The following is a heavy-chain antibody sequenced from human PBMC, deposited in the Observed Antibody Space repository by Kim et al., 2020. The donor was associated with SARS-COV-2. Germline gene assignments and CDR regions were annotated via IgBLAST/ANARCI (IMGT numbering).Heavy chain of an antibody. CDR1: GGSISSSSYY. Sequence: SETLSLTCTVSGGSISSSSYYWGWIRQPPGKGLEWIGSIYYSGSTYYNPSLKSRVTISVDTSKNQFSLKLSSVTAADTAVYYCARLLRGYSSGSDGGWFDPWGQGTLVTVSS. CDR3: ARLLRGYSSGSDGGWFDP. CDR2: IYYSGST. D-gene: IGHD6-19*01. V-gene: IGHV4-39*01. J-gene: IGHJ5*02.